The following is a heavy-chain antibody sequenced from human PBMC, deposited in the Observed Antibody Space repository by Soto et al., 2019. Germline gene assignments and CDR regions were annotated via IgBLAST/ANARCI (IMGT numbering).Heavy chain of an antibody. CDR1: GYTLTTFF. J-gene: IGHJ6*02. CDR2: INPGYPAGRST. V-gene: IGHV1-46*01. Sequence: QVQLVQSGAEVKKPGASVKVSCKASGYTLTTFFMHWVRQVPGQGLEWMGVINPGYPAGRSTTYALKFKGRVTMTTDTSMSTVYMEVSRLGSDATAVYYCAREAIVVGATTGMDVWGQGTTVTVSS. CDR3: AREAIVVGATTGMDV. D-gene: IGHD1-26*01.